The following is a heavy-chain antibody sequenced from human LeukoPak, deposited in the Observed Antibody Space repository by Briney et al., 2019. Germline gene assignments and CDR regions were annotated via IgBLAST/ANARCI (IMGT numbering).Heavy chain of an antibody. J-gene: IGHJ4*02. Sequence: PGGSLRLSCAASGFTFSGHWMSWARQAPGQGLEWVANINQGGSDKYYVDSVKGRFTISRDNANNLLYLQMNSLRGEDTAVYYCTRDRSRAEDDWGQGTLVTVSS. CDR1: GFTFSGHW. D-gene: IGHD1-14*01. CDR2: INQGGSDK. V-gene: IGHV3-7*01. CDR3: TRDRSRAEDD.